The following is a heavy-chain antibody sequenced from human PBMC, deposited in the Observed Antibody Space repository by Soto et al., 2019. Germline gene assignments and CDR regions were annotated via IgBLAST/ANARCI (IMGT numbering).Heavy chain of an antibody. CDR3: AKLSEDPYSGSYSDS. J-gene: IGHJ4*02. V-gene: IGHV3-23*01. CDR2: ISGSGGDR. Sequence: GGSLRLSCAAPVLTFRTYAMGWVRQAPGKGLEYVSSISGSGGDRYYADSVMGRFTISRDNSKNTLYLQMNSLSAEDTAVYYCAKLSEDPYSGSYSDSWGQGALVTVSS. CDR1: VLTFRTYA. D-gene: IGHD1-26*01.